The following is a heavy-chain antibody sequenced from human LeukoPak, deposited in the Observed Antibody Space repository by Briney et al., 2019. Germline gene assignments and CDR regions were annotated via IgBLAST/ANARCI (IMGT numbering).Heavy chain of an antibody. Sequence: GGSLRLSCAASGFTFSSYSMNWVRQAPGKGLEWVSSISSSSSYIYYADSVKGRFTISRDNPKNSLYLQINSLRADDTAVYYCGRLAHNAWYAIDFWGQGTLVTVSS. CDR1: GFTFSSYS. D-gene: IGHD2-2*01. V-gene: IGHV3-21*01. CDR2: ISSSSSYI. J-gene: IGHJ4*02. CDR3: GRLAHNAWYAIDF.